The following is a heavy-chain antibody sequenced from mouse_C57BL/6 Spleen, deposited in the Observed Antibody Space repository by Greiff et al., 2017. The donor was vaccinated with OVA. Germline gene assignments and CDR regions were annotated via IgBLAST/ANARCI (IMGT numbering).Heavy chain of an antibody. CDR2: TYWDDDK. CDR1: GFSLSTSGMG. CDR3: ARRARGYDYFDY. V-gene: IGHV8-12*01. D-gene: IGHD2-2*01. J-gene: IGHJ2*01. Sequence: QVTLKVSGPGILQPSQTLSLTCSFSGFSLSTSGMGVSWIRQPSGKGLEWLAHTYWDDDKRYNPSLKSRLTISKDTSRNQVFLKITSVDTADTATYYCARRARGYDYFDYWGQGTTLTVSS.